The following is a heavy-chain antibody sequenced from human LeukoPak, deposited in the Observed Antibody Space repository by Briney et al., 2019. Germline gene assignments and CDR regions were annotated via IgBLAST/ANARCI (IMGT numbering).Heavy chain of an antibody. V-gene: IGHV3-7*01. D-gene: IGHD3-22*01. CDR1: GFTFRSYW. CDR2: IKQDGSEV. CDR3: ASSYFDNSLHAYDI. J-gene: IGHJ3*02. Sequence: GGSLRLSCAASGFTFRSYWMDWVRQAPGEGLEWVANIKQDGSEVYYVDSVKGRFTISRDNIKNSLLLHMTSLRAEDTAVYFCASSYFDNSLHAYDIWGQGTMVTVSS.